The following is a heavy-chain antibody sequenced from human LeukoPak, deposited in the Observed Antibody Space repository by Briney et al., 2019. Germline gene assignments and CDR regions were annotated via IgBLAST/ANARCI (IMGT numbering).Heavy chain of an antibody. CDR1: RFTFSSYW. D-gene: IGHD6-6*01. V-gene: IGHV3-7*01. Sequence: GGSLRLSCAASRFTFSSYWMSWVRQAPGKGLEWVANIKQDGSEKYYVDSVKGRFTISRDNAKNSLYLQMNSLRAEDTAVYYCARDPYSSSSGGIEYWGQGTLVTVSS. J-gene: IGHJ4*02. CDR2: IKQDGSEK. CDR3: ARDPYSSSSGGIEY.